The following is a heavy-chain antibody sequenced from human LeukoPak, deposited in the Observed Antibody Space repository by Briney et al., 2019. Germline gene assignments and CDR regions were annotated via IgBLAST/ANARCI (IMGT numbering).Heavy chain of an antibody. D-gene: IGHD3-3*01. CDR2: TYNSGST. V-gene: IGHV4-59*01. CDR3: AGGIFGAVINAFHI. CDR1: GGSISSYH. Sequence: SETLSLTCTVSGGSISSYHWSWIRQPPGKGLEWIGDTYNSGSTNYNPSLKSRVTISVDTSKNQFSLKLTSVTAADTAVYYCAGGIFGAVINAFHIWGQGTMVTVSS. J-gene: IGHJ3*02.